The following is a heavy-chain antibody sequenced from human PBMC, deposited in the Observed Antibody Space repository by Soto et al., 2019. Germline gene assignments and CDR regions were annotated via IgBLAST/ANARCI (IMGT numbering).Heavy chain of an antibody. CDR2: ISYDGSNK. J-gene: IGHJ6*02. V-gene: IGHV3-30-3*01. Sequence: GESLKISCAASGFTFSSYAMHWVRQAPGKGLEWVAVISYDGSNKYYADSVKGRFTISRDNSKNTLYLQMNSLRAEDTAVYYCARELWFGELSPRSYGMDVWGQGTTVTVSS. D-gene: IGHD3-10*01. CDR1: GFTFSSYA. CDR3: ARELWFGELSPRSYGMDV.